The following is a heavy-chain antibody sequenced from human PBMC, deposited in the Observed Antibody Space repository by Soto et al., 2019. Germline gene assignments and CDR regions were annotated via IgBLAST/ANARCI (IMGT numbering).Heavy chain of an antibody. Sequence: SETLSLTCDVYGGSFSGYYWSWIRQPPGKGLERTGEINHSGSTNYSPSLKSRATISVDMSKKQFSLKVSSVTAADTAVYYCARTYCRTSNCYRIQTDYWGQGTPVTVSS. CDR2: INHSGST. D-gene: IGHD2-2*01. CDR1: GGSFSGYY. J-gene: IGHJ4*02. V-gene: IGHV4-34*01. CDR3: ARTYCRTSNCYRIQTDY.